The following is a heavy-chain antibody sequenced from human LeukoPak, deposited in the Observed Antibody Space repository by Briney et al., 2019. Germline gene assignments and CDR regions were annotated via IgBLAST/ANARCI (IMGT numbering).Heavy chain of an antibody. D-gene: IGHD3-10*02. J-gene: IGHJ4*02. CDR1: GGSISAYY. CDR3: ATMFGESSDFDH. CDR2: PHSSGET. Sequence: SETLSLTCVVSGGSISAYYWNWVREPAGKGLEGIGRPHSSGETTSNPSLMRRANMSIDTSRRDFSLNLTSVTAADTAIYYCATMFGESSDFDHWGQGTLVTVSS. V-gene: IGHV4-59*10.